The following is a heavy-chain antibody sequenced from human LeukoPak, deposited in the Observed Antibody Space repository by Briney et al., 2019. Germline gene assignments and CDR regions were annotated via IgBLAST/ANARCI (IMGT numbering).Heavy chain of an antibody. Sequence: GGSLRLSCAAFGFPVSSNYMSWVRQAPGKGLEWVSVIYSGGSTYYADSVKGRFTISRDNSRKTLYLQMSSLRAEDTAVYYCTITEYGSGSYADYWGQGTLVTVSS. CDR3: TITEYGSGSYADY. V-gene: IGHV3-53*01. J-gene: IGHJ4*02. CDR2: IYSGGST. CDR1: GFPVSSNY. D-gene: IGHD3-10*01.